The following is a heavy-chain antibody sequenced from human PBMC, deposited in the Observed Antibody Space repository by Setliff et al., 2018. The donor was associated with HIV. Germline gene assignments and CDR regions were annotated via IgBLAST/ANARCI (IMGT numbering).Heavy chain of an antibody. V-gene: IGHV1-18*01. J-gene: IGHJ4*02. D-gene: IGHD3-22*01. Sequence: ASVKVSCKASGYTFRSYDIIWVRQAPGQGPEWMGWISTSNGNTHYVESLQGRVTMTTDTSTSTVYVEMTSLRSDDTAVYYCARVSRSVRVVVRYSDYWGQGTLVTVSS. CDR3: ARVSRSVRVVVRYSDY. CDR1: GYTFRSYD. CDR2: ISTSNGNT.